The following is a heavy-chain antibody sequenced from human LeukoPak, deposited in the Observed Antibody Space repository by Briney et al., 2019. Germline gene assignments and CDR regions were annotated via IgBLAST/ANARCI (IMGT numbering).Heavy chain of an antibody. V-gene: IGHV3-30*02. D-gene: IGHD6-13*01. CDR1: GLTFSIYG. CDR2: IRDDGSSV. Sequence: GGSLRLSCPASGLTFSIYGMHWVRQAPGKGLEWVTFIRDDGSSVHYADSVKGRFTVSRDHSKNTLYLQMNSLRGEDTAAYYCATGITAPGTFEYWGQGTLVTVSS. J-gene: IGHJ4*02. CDR3: ATGITAPGTFEY.